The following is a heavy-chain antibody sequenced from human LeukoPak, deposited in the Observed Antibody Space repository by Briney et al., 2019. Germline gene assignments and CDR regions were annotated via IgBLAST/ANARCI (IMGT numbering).Heavy chain of an antibody. J-gene: IGHJ4*02. D-gene: IGHD3-10*01. Sequence: ASVKVSCKASGYTFTSYAMHWVRQAPGQRLEWMGWINAGNGNTKYPQKFQGRVTITRDTSASTAYMELSSLRSEDTAVYYCAREEVLLWFGELSPFDYWGQGTLVTVSS. CDR3: AREEVLLWFGELSPFDY. CDR2: INAGNGNT. V-gene: IGHV1-3*01. CDR1: GYTFTSYA.